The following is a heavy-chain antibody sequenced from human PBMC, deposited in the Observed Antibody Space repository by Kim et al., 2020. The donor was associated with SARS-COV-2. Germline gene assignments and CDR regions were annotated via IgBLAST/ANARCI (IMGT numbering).Heavy chain of an antibody. CDR3: VRGNTSGWNGVDY. CDR1: GFTFSTYW. D-gene: IGHD6-19*01. J-gene: IGHJ4*03. Sequence: GGSLRLSCAASGFTFSTYWMHWVRQAPGKGLVWVSRVKSDGSITAYADSVKGRFTISRDNAKNTLYLQMNSLRAEDTAVYYCVRGNTSGWNGVDYWGQGT. V-gene: IGHV3-74*01. CDR2: VKSDGSIT.